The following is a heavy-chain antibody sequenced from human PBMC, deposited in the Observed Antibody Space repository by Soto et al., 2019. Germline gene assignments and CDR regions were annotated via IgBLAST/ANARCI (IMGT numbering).Heavy chain of an antibody. D-gene: IGHD2-21*01. CDR2: IYYSGST. CDR3: ASSPSPYYSDY. J-gene: IGHJ4*02. CDR1: GASVSSATYY. Sequence: SETLSLTCTVSGASVSSATYYWNWIRQPPGKPLEWIGYIYYSGSTYYNPSLKSRVTISVDTSKNQFSLKLSSVTAADTAVYYCASSPSPYYSDYWGQGTLVTVSS. V-gene: IGHV4-61*01.